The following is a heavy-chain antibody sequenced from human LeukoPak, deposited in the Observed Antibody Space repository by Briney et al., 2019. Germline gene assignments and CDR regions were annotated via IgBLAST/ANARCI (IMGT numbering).Heavy chain of an antibody. CDR3: ASLGSPSDYYYYYMDV. D-gene: IGHD6-6*01. J-gene: IGHJ6*03. V-gene: IGHV4-30-2*01. CDR2: IYHSGST. Sequence: SQTLSLTFTVSGGSISSGGYYWSWIRQPPGKGLEWIGYIYHSGSTYYNPSLKSRVTISVDRSKNQFSLKLSSVTAADTAVYYCASLGSPSDYYYYYMDVWGKGTTVTVSS. CDR1: GGSISSGGYY.